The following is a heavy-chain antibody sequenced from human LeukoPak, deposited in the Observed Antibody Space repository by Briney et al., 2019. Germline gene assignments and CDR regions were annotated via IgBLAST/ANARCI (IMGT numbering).Heavy chain of an antibody. V-gene: IGHV3-48*04. CDR1: GFTFINAW. CDR3: AKDLHYGSADY. J-gene: IGHJ4*02. D-gene: IGHD3-10*01. CDR2: ISGSSSTIYISSSSSTT. Sequence: GGSLRLSCAASGFTFINAWMSWVRQAPGKGLEWVSYISGSSSTIYISSSSSTTYYADSVKGRFTISRDNAKNTLYLQMNSLRAEDTAVYYCAKDLHYGSADYWGQGTLVTVSS.